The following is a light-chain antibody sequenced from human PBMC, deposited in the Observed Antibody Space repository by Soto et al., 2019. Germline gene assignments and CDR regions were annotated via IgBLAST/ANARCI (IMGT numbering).Light chain of an antibody. CDR3: CSYPGYGTVK. V-gene: IGLV2-23*01. Sequence: QSALTQPASVSGSLGQSITIPCTGTSSDVRTSKLISWYQQHPRQAPKLIIHEGDKRPSGVSTRFSGSLSGNTASLTISGLQGDDEAEYYCCSYPGYGTVKFGGGTKVTVL. CDR2: EGD. CDR1: SSDVRTSKL. J-gene: IGLJ2*01.